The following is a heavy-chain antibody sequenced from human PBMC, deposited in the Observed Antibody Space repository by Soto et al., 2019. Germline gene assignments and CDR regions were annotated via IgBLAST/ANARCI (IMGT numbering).Heavy chain of an antibody. CDR1: GGSISSSSYY. CDR2: IYYSGST. V-gene: IGHV4-39*01. D-gene: IGHD6-6*01. Sequence: SETLSLTCTVSGGSISSSSYYWGWIRQPPGKGLEWIGSIYYSGSTYYNPSLKSRVTISVDTSKNQFSLKLSSVTAADTAVYYCARREYSRYWFDPWGQGTLVTVSS. CDR3: ARREYSRYWFDP. J-gene: IGHJ5*02.